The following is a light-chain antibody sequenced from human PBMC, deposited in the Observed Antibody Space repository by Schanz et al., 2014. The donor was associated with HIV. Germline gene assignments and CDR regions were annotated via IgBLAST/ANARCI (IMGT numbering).Light chain of an antibody. V-gene: IGLV2-8*01. CDR1: SSDVGGYNY. Sequence: QSVLTQPPSASGSPGQSVTISCTGTSSDVGGYNYVSWYQQHPGKAPKLMIYEVSKRPSGVPDRFSGSKAGTSASLAISGLQSADEAEYYCAAWDDSLNGVVFGGGTKLTVL. CDR3: AAWDDSLNGVV. J-gene: IGLJ2*01. CDR2: EVS.